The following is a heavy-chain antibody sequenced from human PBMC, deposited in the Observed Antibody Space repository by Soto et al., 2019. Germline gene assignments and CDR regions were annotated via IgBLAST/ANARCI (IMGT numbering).Heavy chain of an antibody. V-gene: IGHV1-24*01. Sequence: ASVKVSCKVSGYTLTELSMHWVRQAPGKGLEWMGGFDPEDGETIYAQKFQGRVTMTEDTSTDTAYMELSSLRSEDTAVYYCATPTYYYGSGSYYRLDYWGQGTLVTVSS. J-gene: IGHJ4*02. D-gene: IGHD3-10*01. CDR3: ATPTYYYGSGSYYRLDY. CDR2: FDPEDGET. CDR1: GYTLTELS.